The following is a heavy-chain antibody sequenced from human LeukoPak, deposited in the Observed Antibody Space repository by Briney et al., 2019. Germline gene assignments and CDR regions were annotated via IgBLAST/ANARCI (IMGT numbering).Heavy chain of an antibody. J-gene: IGHJ4*02. CDR2: IIWSSGSI. D-gene: IGHD3-22*01. CDR3: ARDRRYYYDSSGYYWDY. CDR1: GFTFDDFA. V-gene: IGHV3-9*01. Sequence: PGGSLRLSCAASGFTFDDFAMHWVRQAPGKGLEWVSSIIWSSGSIGYADSVKGRFTISRDNAKNSLYLQMNSLRAEDTAVYYCARDRRYYYDSSGYYWDYWGQGTLVTVSS.